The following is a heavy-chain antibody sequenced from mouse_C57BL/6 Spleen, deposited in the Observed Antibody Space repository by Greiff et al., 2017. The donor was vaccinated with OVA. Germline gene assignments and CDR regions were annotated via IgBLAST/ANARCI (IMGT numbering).Heavy chain of an antibody. CDR2: IDPETGGT. V-gene: IGHV1-15*01. J-gene: IGHJ3*01. D-gene: IGHD2-4*01. Sequence: QVQLQQSGAELVRPGASVTLSCKASGFTFTDYEMHWVKQTPVHGLEWIGAIDPETGGTAYNQKFKGKAILTADKSSSTAYMELRSLTSEDSAVYYCTMGLHVWFAYWGQGTLVTVSA. CDR1: GFTFTDYE. CDR3: TMGLHVWFAY.